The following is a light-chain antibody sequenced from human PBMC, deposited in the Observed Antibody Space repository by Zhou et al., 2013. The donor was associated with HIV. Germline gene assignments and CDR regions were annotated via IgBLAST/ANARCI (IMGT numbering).Light chain of an antibody. Sequence: DIQMTQSPSSLSASIGDRVTITCRASQTISRYLNWYQQKPGKAPKLLIYDASSVQSGVPSRFRGSGSGTEFTLTISSLQPDDFATYYCQQYLNNSPITFGPGTRLDIK. J-gene: IGKJ5*01. V-gene: IGKV1-39*01. CDR1: QTISRY. CDR3: QQYLNNSPIT. CDR2: DAS.